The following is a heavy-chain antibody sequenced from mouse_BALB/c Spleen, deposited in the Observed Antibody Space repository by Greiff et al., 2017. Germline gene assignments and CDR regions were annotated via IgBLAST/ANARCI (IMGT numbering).Heavy chain of an antibody. V-gene: IGHV2-2*02. CDR2: IWSGGST. CDR3: ARRGDGNYAWFAY. CDR1: GFSLTSYG. Sequence: VQLQESGPGLVQPSQSLSITCTVSGFSLTSYGVHWVRQSPGKGLEWLGVIWSGGSTDYNAAFISRLSISKDNSKSQVFFKMNSLQANDTAIYYCARRGDGNYAWFAYWGQGTLVTVSA. D-gene: IGHD2-1*01. J-gene: IGHJ3*01.